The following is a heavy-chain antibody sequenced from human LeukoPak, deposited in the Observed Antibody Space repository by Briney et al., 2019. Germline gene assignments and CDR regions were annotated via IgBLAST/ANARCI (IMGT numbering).Heavy chain of an antibody. V-gene: IGHV3-66*01. Sequence: GGSLRLSCAASGFTVSSSYMSWGRQAPGKGLEWVSVIYSGGSTYYADSVKGRFTISRDNSKNTLYLQMNSLRAEDTAVYYCARGPPWGSFDYWGRGTLVTVSS. J-gene: IGHJ4*02. D-gene: IGHD3-16*01. CDR1: GFTVSSSY. CDR2: IYSGGST. CDR3: ARGPPWGSFDY.